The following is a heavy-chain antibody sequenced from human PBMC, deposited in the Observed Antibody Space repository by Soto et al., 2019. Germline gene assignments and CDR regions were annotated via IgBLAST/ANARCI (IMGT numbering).Heavy chain of an antibody. CDR1: GFTFSSYA. Sequence: EVQLLESGGGLVQPGGSLRLSCAASGFTFSSYAMSWVRQAPGKGLEWVSAISGSGGSTYYADSVKGRFTISRDNSKNTLYLQMNSLSAEDTSVYYCAKSGRPAVVTAPDYWGQGTLVTVSS. CDR2: ISGSGGST. D-gene: IGHD2-21*02. CDR3: AKSGRPAVVTAPDY. J-gene: IGHJ4*02. V-gene: IGHV3-23*01.